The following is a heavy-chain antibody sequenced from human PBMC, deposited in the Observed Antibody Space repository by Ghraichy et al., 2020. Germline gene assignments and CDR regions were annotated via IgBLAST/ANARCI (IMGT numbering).Heavy chain of an antibody. CDR2: ISGDSVYI. V-gene: IGHV3-21*01. CDR3: ARDSTFGGIISHFDY. CDR1: GFTFSSYS. Sequence: GGSLRLSCAASGFTFSSYSINWVRQAPGKGLEWVSSISGDSVYIYYADSVKGRFTISRDNAKNSLYLQMNSLRAEDTAVYYCARDSTFGGIISHFDYWGQGTLVTFSS. J-gene: IGHJ4*02. D-gene: IGHD3-16*02.